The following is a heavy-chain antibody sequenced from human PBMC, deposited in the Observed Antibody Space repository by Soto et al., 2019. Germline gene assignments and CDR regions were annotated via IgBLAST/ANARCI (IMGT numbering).Heavy chain of an antibody. J-gene: IGHJ5*02. CDR1: GGSISSSSYY. D-gene: IGHD5-18*01. V-gene: IGHV4-39*01. CDR2: IYYSGST. CDR3: AGHDVSYGQYNWFDP. Sequence: QLQLQESGPGLVKPSETLSLTCTVSGGSISSSSYYWGWIRQPPGKGLEWIGSIYYSGSTYYNPSLKSRVTISVDTSKNQFSLKLSSVTAADTAVYYCAGHDVSYGQYNWFDPWGQGTLVTVSS.